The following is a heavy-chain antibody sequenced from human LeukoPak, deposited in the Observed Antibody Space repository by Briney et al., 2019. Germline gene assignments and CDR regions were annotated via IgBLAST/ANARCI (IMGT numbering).Heavy chain of an antibody. CDR3: AKAPGIRHYSYMDV. CDR1: GFTFSNYA. Sequence: PGGSLRLSCAGSGFTFSNYAMSWVRQAPGKGLEWVSAISGSGGSTYYADSVKGRFTISRDNTNNTLYLQMNSLRADDTAVYYCAKAPGIRHYSYMDVWGKGTTVTVSS. CDR2: ISGSGGST. J-gene: IGHJ6*03. V-gene: IGHV3-23*01. D-gene: IGHD6-13*01.